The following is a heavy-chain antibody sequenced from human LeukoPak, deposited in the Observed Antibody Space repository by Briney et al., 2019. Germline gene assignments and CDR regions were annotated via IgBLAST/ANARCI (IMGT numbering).Heavy chain of an antibody. CDR2: VHLDGRT. CDR1: GGSVINTNW. V-gene: IGHV4-4*02. J-gene: IGHJ4*02. CDR3: AREGGFYRPLDY. Sequence: SGTLSLTCGVSGGSVINTNWWPWVRQPPGKGLEWIGEVHLDGRTNYNPSLKSRLIMSVDLPENHISLKLTSVTAADTAVYHCAREGGFYRPLDYSGQGTLVTVSS. D-gene: IGHD3-3*01.